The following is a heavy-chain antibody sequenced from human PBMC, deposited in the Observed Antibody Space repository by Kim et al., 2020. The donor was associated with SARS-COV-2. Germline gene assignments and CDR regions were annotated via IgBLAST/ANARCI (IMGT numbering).Heavy chain of an antibody. CDR3: ARTRDGYNYYYFAY. Sequence: SETLSLTCTVSGGSISSSSYYWGWIRQPPGKGLEWIGSIYYSGSTYYNPSLKSRVTISVDTSKNQFSLKLSSVTAADTAVYYCARTRDGYNYYYFAYWGQGTLVTVSS. CDR2: IYYSGST. V-gene: IGHV4-39*01. CDR1: GGSISSSSYY. D-gene: IGHD5-12*01. J-gene: IGHJ4*02.